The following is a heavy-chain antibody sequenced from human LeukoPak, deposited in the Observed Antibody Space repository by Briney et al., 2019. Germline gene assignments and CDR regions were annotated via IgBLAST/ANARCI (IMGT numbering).Heavy chain of an antibody. J-gene: IGHJ4*02. V-gene: IGHV3-21*06. D-gene: IGHD6-25*01. CDR1: GFTFSSYE. CDR3: ARDPSAGSES. Sequence: GGSLRLSCAASGFTFSSYEMNWVRQAPGKGLEWVSSITSSSSYIYYADSVKGRFTISRDNAKNSLYLQMDSLRVEDTAVYYCARDPSAGSESWGQGTLVTVSS. CDR2: ITSSSSYI.